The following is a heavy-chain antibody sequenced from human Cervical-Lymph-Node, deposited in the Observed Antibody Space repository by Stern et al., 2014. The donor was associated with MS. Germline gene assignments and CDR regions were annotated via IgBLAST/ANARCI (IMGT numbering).Heavy chain of an antibody. CDR1: GFTFSDHY. J-gene: IGHJ4*02. Sequence: VQLVESGGGLVKPGGSLRLSCAASGFTFSDHYMTWIRQAPGKGLEWVSYISSSGRTINYADSVKGRFTISRDNAKNSLFLQRNSLRAEDTAVYYCAKVGSGDYFSSHWGQGTLVTVSS. CDR2: ISSSGRTI. CDR3: AKVGSGDYFSSH. D-gene: IGHD6-19*01. V-gene: IGHV3-11*01.